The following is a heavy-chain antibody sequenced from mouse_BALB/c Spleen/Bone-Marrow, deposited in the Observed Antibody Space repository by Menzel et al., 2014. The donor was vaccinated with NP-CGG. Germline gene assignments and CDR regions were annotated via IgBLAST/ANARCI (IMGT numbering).Heavy chain of an antibody. CDR3: ASPSWFAY. CDR2: ISYSGST. V-gene: IGHV3-2*02. CDR1: GYSITSDYA. J-gene: IGHJ3*01. Sequence: EVKLVESGPGLVKPSQSLSLTCTVTGYSITSDYAWNWIRQFPENKLEWMGYISYSGSTSYNPSLKSRISITRGTSKNQFFLQLNSVTTEDTATYYCASPSWFAYWGQGTLVTVSA.